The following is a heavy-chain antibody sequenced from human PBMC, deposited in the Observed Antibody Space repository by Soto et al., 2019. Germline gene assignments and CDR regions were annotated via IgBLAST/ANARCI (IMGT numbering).Heavy chain of an antibody. CDR3: ARQKAARPSYYYYYGMDV. D-gene: IGHD6-6*01. CDR1: GDSISSSSYY. Sequence: SETLSLTCTVSGDSISSSSYYWGWIRQPPGKGLEWTGSIYYSGSTYYNPSLKSRVTISVDTSKNQFSLKLSSVTAADAAVYYCARQKAARPSYYYYYGMDVWGQGTTVTDSS. J-gene: IGHJ6*02. V-gene: IGHV4-39*01. CDR2: IYYSGST.